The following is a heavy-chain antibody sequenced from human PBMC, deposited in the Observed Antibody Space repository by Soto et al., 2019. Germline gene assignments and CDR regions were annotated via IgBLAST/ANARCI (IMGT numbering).Heavy chain of an antibody. D-gene: IGHD2-21*02. J-gene: IGHJ6*02. V-gene: IGHV3-13*05. CDR1: GFTFRNYD. Sequence: EVQLVESGGGLVQPGGSLRLSCEASGFTFRNYDMHWFRQGTGKGLEWVSGISAAGDPDYADSVEGRVTISRENAQNSFFLQMNSLRVGDTAVYYCARTARDFYGLDVWGQGTTVIVSS. CDR2: ISAAGDP. CDR3: ARTARDFYGLDV.